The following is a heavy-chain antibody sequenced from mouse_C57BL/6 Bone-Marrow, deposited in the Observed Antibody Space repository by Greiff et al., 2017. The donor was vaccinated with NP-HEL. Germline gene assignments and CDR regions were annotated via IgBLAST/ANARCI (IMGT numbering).Heavy chain of an antibody. J-gene: IGHJ4*01. V-gene: IGHV1-7*01. CDR3: ARYRASTGTRAMDY. Sequence: VQLQESGAELAKPGASVKLSCKASGYTFTSYWMHWVKQRPGQGLEWIGYINPGSGYTKYNQKFKDKATLTADKSSSTAYMQLSSLTYKDSAFNYCARYRASTGTRAMDYWGQGTSVTVSS. CDR1: GYTFTSYW. D-gene: IGHD4-1*02. CDR2: INPGSGYT.